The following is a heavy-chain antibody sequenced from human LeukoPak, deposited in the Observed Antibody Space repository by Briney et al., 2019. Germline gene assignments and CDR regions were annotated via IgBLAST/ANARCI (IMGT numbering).Heavy chain of an antibody. CDR2: INAGNGDT. D-gene: IGHD2-2*01. J-gene: IGHJ6*02. CDR3: ARAVPAADYYYYGMGV. CDR1: GYTFTSYA. V-gene: IGHV1-3*01. Sequence: ASVKVSCKASGYTFTSYAMHWVRRAPGQRLEWMGWINAGNGDTKYSQKFQGRVTIARDTSASTAYMELSSLRSEDTAVYYCARAVPAADYYYYGMGVWGQGTTVTVSS.